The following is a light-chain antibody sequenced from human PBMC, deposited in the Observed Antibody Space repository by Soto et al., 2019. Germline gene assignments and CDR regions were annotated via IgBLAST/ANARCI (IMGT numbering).Light chain of an antibody. J-gene: IGKJ4*01. V-gene: IGKV3-15*01. CDR1: QSVSNN. Sequence: EIVMTQSQPTLSVSPGEGATLSCRASQSVSNNLAWYQQKPGQPPRLLIYAASTRATGIPARFTGSGSGTEFTLTISSLQSDDFALYDCQQFSSWPLTFGGGTKVEIK. CDR3: QQFSSWPLT. CDR2: AAS.